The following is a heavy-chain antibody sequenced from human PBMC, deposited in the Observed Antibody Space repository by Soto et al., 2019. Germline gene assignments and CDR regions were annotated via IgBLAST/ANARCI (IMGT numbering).Heavy chain of an antibody. J-gene: IGHJ4*02. V-gene: IGHV1-46*01. CDR1: GYIFTNYY. Sequence: ASVKVSCKASGYIFTNYYIHWVRQAPGQGLEWMAIINPLPTSGSTNYAQKFPGRVTVTRDTSTSTVYLELSSLRSDDTAVYYCARDLAAAAYWGQGTLVTVSS. CDR2: INPLPTSGST. CDR3: ARDLAAAAY. D-gene: IGHD6-13*01.